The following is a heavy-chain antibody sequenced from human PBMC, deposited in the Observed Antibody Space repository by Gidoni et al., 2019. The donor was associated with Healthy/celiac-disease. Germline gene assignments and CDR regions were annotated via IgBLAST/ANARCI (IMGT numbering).Heavy chain of an antibody. CDR3: ARECIAAAGNWFDP. V-gene: IGHV4-30-2*01. J-gene: IGHJ5*02. CDR1: GGSISSGGYS. CDR2: IYHSGSA. D-gene: IGHD6-13*01. Sequence: QLQLQESGSGLVKPSQTLSLTCAVSGGSISSGGYSWSWIRQPPGKGLEWIGYIYHSGSAYYNPSLKSRVTISVDRSKNQFSLKLSSVTAADTAVYYCARECIAAAGNWFDPWGQGTLVTVSS.